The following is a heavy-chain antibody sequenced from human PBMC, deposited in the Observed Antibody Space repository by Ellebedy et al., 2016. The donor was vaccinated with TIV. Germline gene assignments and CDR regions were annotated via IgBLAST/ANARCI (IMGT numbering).Heavy chain of an antibody. D-gene: IGHD2-15*01. CDR1: EFTVDNNY. Sequence: PGGSLRLSCAASEFTVDNNYMAWVHQAPGKGLEWVSLIYSGGTTYYADSVKGRFTISRDSSKNTLYLQMNSLRSEDSAVYYCMRRWSWGQGTLVTVSS. V-gene: IGHV3-66*04. CDR3: MRRWS. J-gene: IGHJ4*02. CDR2: IYSGGTT.